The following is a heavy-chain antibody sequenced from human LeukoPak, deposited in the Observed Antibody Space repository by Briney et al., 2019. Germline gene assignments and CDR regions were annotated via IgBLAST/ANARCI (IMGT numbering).Heavy chain of an antibody. Sequence: PGGSLRPSCAASGFAFSTYEMNWVRQAPGKGLEWVSYISSSGSNIHYADSVKGRFTISRDNAENSLYLQMNSLRAEDTAVYYCAAYYYDSSPKAVWGQGTMVTVSS. D-gene: IGHD3-22*01. CDR2: ISSSGSNI. J-gene: IGHJ3*01. V-gene: IGHV3-48*03. CDR3: AAYYYDSSPKAV. CDR1: GFAFSTYE.